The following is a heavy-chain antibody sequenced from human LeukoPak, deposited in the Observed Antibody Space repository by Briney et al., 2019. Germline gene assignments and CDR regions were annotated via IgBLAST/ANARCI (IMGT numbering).Heavy chain of an antibody. J-gene: IGHJ4*02. V-gene: IGHV3-9*01. CDR1: GFTFDDYA. D-gene: IGHD1-26*01. CDR3: AKDMGGSYPLGLDY. CDR2: ISWNSGSI. Sequence: GGSLRLSCAASGFTFDDYAMHWVRQAPGKSLEWVSGISWNSGSIGYADSVKGRFTISRDNAKNSLYLQMNSLRAEDTALYYCAKDMGGSYPLGLDYWGQGTLVTVSS.